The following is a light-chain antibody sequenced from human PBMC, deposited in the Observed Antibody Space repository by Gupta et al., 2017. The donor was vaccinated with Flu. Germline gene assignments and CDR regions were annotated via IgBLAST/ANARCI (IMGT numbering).Light chain of an antibody. CDR2: GNS. CDR1: RSNIGAGYD. V-gene: IGLV1-40*01. Sequence: QSVLTQPPSVSGAPGQRVTISCTGSRSNIGAGYDVHWYQQLPGTAHKLLIYGNSTRPSGVPDRFSGSKSGTSDSLAITGLQAEDEADYDCQSYANSKSGLEVFGTGTKVTVL. CDR3: QSYANSKSGLEV. J-gene: IGLJ1*01.